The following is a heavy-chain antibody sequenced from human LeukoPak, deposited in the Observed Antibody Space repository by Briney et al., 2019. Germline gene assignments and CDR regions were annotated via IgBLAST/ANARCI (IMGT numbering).Heavy chain of an antibody. CDR2: IKQDGSEK. Sequence: GGSLRLSCAASEFTFTTYWMSWVRQAPGKGLEWVANIKQDGSEKFYVDSVKGRFTIPRDNAKNSLYLQMNSLRAEDTAVYYCARGRYCSSRSCYMDYWGQGTLVTVSS. J-gene: IGHJ4*02. D-gene: IGHD2-15*01. V-gene: IGHV3-7*01. CDR3: ARGRYCSSRSCYMDY. CDR1: EFTFTTYW.